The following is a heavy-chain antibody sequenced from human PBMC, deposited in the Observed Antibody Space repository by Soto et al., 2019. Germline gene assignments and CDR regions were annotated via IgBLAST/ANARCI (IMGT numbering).Heavy chain of an antibody. V-gene: IGHV3-21*01. D-gene: IGHD2-15*01. CDR3: SGGNTYWYFDL. CDR1: GFALSSYS. CDR2: ISSNGGYI. Sequence: EVQLVESGGGLVKPGGSLRLSCAASGFALSSYSMNWVRQAPGKGLEWVSSISSNGGYIHYADSVKGRFTISSDNAKNSQYLQMNSLRADDTAVYYCSGGNTYWYFDLWGRGTLVTVSS. J-gene: IGHJ2*01.